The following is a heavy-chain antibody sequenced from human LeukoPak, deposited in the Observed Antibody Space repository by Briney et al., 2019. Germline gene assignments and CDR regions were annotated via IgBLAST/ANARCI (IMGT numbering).Heavy chain of an antibody. V-gene: IGHV3-30*02. Sequence: PGGSLRLSCAASGFTFSSYGMHWVRQAPGKGLEWVAFIRYDGSKKYYADSVKGRFTISRDNSKNTLYLQMNSLRAEDTAVYYCAKGAKRLGYCSGGTCYSIYDYYYMDVWGKGTTVTISS. CDR3: AKGAKRLGYCSGGTCYSIYDYYYMDV. CDR1: GFTFSSYG. D-gene: IGHD2-15*01. J-gene: IGHJ6*03. CDR2: IRYDGSKK.